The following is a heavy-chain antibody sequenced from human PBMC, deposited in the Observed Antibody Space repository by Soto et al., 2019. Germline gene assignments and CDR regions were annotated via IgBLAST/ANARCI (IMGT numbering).Heavy chain of an antibody. CDR2: IIPMFGTA. V-gene: IGHV1-69*13. CDR1: GGTFSSYV. Sequence: SVKVSCKASGGTFSSYVISWARQAPGQGLEWMGGIIPMFGTANYAQKFQGRLTITADESTNTAYMELSTLRSEDTAVYFCARDGIQLWLSGRDRFDPWGQGTLVTVSS. J-gene: IGHJ5*02. CDR3: ARDGIQLWLSGRDRFDP. D-gene: IGHD5-18*01.